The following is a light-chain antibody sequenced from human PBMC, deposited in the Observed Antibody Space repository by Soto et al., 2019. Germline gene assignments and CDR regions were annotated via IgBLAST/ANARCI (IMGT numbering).Light chain of an antibody. V-gene: IGLV1-40*01. Sequence: QSVLTQPPSVSGAPGQRVTISCTGSSSNIGAGYDVHWYQQLPGTAPKLLIYGNSNRPSGVPDRFSGSKSGTSASLAITGLQAEDEADYYCQYYDSSLSAVFGGGTQLIVL. CDR3: QYYDSSLSAV. CDR1: SSNIGAGYD. J-gene: IGLJ7*01. CDR2: GNS.